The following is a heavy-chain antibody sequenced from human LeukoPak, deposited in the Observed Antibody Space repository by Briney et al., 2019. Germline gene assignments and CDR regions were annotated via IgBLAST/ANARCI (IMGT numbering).Heavy chain of an antibody. V-gene: IGHV4-4*07. CDR2: IYTSGST. D-gene: IGHD3-22*01. J-gene: IGHJ4*02. CDR3: ARDYYDSTTYYSPFDY. CDR1: GASISSYY. Sequence: SETLSLTCTVSGASISSYYWSWIRQPVGKGLEWIGRIYTSGSTNYNPSLKSRVTMSIDTSKNQFSLKLSSVTAADTAVYYCARDYYDSTTYYSPFDYWGQGTLVTVSS.